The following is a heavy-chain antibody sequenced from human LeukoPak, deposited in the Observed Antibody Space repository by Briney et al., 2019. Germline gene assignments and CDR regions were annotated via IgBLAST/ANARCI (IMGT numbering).Heavy chain of an antibody. Sequence: SETLSLTCTVSGGSISSYYWSWIRQPAGKGLEWIGRIYTSGSTNYNPSLKSRVTMSVDTSKNQFSLKLSSVTAADTAVYYCARESPGWLVRNFDYWGQGTLVTVSS. J-gene: IGHJ4*02. CDR3: ARESPGWLVRNFDY. CDR1: GGSISSYY. V-gene: IGHV4-4*07. CDR2: IYTSGST. D-gene: IGHD6-19*01.